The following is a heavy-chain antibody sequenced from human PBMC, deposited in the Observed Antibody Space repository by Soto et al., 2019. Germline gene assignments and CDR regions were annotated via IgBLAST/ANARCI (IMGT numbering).Heavy chain of an antibody. V-gene: IGHV1-69*06. CDR1: GGTLTSSA. CDR2: IIPIFGTA. J-gene: IGHJ6*02. Sequence: AVQVPHKASGGTLTSSALSWVRQAPGPGFEWMGGIIPIFGTANYAQKFQGRVTITADKSTSTAYMELSSLRSEDTAVYYCARDQNCAGDCSYYYGMDVWGQGTTVTVSS. D-gene: IGHD2-21*02. CDR3: ARDQNCAGDCSYYYGMDV.